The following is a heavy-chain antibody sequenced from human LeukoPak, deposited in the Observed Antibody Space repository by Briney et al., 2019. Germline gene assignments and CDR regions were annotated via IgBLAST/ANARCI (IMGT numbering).Heavy chain of an antibody. CDR2: IYSAGSS. CDR1: GFTISNNY. J-gene: IGHJ4*02. CDR3: ARHSSGWSIDY. Sequence: GGSLRLSCAASGFTISNNYMSWVRQAPGKGLEWVSVIYSAGSSYYADSVKGRFTTSRHNLKSTLYLQMKSLRTEDTAVYYCARHSSGWSIDYWGQGTLITVSS. D-gene: IGHD6-19*01. V-gene: IGHV3-53*04.